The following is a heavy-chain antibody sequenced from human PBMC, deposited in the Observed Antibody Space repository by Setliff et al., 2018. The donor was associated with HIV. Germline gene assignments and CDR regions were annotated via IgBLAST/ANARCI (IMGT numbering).Heavy chain of an antibody. CDR1: GFTVSSNY. D-gene: IGHD3-22*01. V-gene: IGHV3-53*01. CDR2: MYDGGST. J-gene: IGHJ4*02. CDR3: AKELAASGLGYFDS. Sequence: GGSLRLSCTVSGFTVSSNYMTWVRQAPGKGLEWVALMYDGGSTYYADSAKGRFTIARDISKNTLDLQMNSLRVDDTAEYYCAKELAASGLGYFDSWGRGILVSVSS.